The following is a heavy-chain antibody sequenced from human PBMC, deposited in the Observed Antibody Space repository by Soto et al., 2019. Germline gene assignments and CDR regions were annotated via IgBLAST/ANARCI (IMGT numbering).Heavy chain of an antibody. CDR2: ISWNSGSI. Sequence: EVQLVESGGGLVQPGRSLRLSCAASGFTFDDYAMHWVRQAPGKGLEWVSGISWNSGSIGYADSVKGRFTISRDNAKNSLDLQLNSLRAEDTALYYCAKGDSRSFYYGMDVWGQGTTVTVSS. D-gene: IGHD6-13*01. CDR3: AKGDSRSFYYGMDV. J-gene: IGHJ6*02. CDR1: GFTFDDYA. V-gene: IGHV3-9*01.